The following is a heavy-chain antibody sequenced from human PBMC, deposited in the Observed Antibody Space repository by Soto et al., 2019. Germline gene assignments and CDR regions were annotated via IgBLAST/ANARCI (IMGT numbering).Heavy chain of an antibody. CDR3: ARVKDGSSSWSDEQNWFDP. CDR2: IYHSGST. CDR1: GGSISSSNW. V-gene: IGHV4-4*02. J-gene: IGHJ5*02. D-gene: IGHD6-6*01. Sequence: SETLSLTCAVSGGSISSSNWWSWVRQPPGKGLEWIGEIYHSGSTNYNPSLKSRVTISVDKSKNQFSLKLSSVTAADTAVYYCARVKDGSSSWSDEQNWFDPWGQGTLVTVSS.